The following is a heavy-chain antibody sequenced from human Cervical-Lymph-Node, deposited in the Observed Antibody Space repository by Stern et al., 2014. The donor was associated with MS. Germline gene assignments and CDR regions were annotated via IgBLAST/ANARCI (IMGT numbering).Heavy chain of an antibody. D-gene: IGHD4-17*01. CDR2: ISYDGSNV. V-gene: IGHV3-30*18. CDR3: AKDRRDYGFRGCYAMDV. CDR1: GFTFRSYG. Sequence: VQLVESGGGVVQPGGSLRLSCEASGFTFRSYGMHWVRQAPGKGLQWVAFISYDGSNVDYADSAKGRFTVARDNLKNTLYLEMNSLRVEGTTVFYCAKDRRDYGFRGCYAMDVWGQGTTVTVSS. J-gene: IGHJ6*02.